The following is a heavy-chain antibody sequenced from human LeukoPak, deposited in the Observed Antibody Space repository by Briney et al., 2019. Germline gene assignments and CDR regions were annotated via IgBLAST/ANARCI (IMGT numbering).Heavy chain of an antibody. Sequence: PSETLSLTCTVSGGSISSSSYYWGWIRQPPGKGLEWIGSIYYSGSTYYNPSLKSRVTISVDTSKNQFSLKLSSVTAADTAVYYCARKQQLVKNTLPYFDYWGQGTLVTVSS. CDR3: ARKQQLVKNTLPYFDY. J-gene: IGHJ4*02. CDR2: IYYSGST. D-gene: IGHD6-13*01. CDR1: GGSISSSSYY. V-gene: IGHV4-39*07.